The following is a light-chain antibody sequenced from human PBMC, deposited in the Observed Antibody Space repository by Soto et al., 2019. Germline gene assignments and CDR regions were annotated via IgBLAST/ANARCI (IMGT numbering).Light chain of an antibody. V-gene: IGLV2-8*01. CDR1: SSDVGRYNY. CDR2: EVN. Sequence: QSVLTQPPSASGSPGQSVTISCTGTSSDVGRYNYVSWYQQHPGKAPKLMISEVNKRSSGVPDRFSGSKSGNTASLTVAGLQAEDEADYYCRSYAGTPFVFGTGTKLTVL. J-gene: IGLJ1*01. CDR3: RSYAGTPFV.